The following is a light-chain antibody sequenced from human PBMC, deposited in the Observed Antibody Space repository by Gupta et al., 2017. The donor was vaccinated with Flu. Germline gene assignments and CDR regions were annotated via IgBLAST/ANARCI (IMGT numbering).Light chain of an antibody. CDR2: DGS. CDR1: QDINIY. V-gene: IGKV1-33*01. Sequence: DIQMTQSPSSLSASVGDRVTITCQASQDINIYLSWYQQKPGKAPNLLIYDGSTLETGVPSRFSGSGSGTDCTWTSSRLQPEDSATYYCLQDAKVPLTFGGGTKV. CDR3: LQDAKVPLT. J-gene: IGKJ4*01.